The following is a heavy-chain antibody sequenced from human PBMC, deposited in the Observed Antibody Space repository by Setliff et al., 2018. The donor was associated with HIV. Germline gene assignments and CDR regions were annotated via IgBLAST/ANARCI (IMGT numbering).Heavy chain of an antibody. CDR1: GDSISSGGYF. CDR3: ARGGRKDQTDN. CDR2: IYKTGST. D-gene: IGHD3-16*01. Sequence: SETLSLTCTVSGDSISSGGYFWIWIRQHPGQGLEGMGYIYKTGSTYYNLSLKSRMTISLDTSKNQFFLKLNSVTAADTAVYYCARGGRKDQTDNWGQGTLVTVSS. J-gene: IGHJ4*02. V-gene: IGHV4-31*02.